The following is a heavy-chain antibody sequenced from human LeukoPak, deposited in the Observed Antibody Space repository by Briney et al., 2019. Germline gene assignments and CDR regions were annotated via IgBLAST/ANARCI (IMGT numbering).Heavy chain of an antibody. D-gene: IGHD6-19*01. J-gene: IGHJ4*02. CDR1: GYTFTSYG. CDR2: ISAYNGNT. V-gene: IGHV1-18*01. Sequence: GASVKVSCKAPGYTFTSYGISWARQAPGRGLEWMGWISAYNGNTNYAQKLQGRVTMTTDTSTSTAYMELRSLRSDDTAVYYCARVSAVAGTFDYWGQGTLVTVSS. CDR3: ARVSAVAGTFDY.